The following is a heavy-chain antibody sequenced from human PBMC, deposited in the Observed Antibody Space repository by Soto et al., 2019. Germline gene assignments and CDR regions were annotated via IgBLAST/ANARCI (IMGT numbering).Heavy chain of an antibody. V-gene: IGHV5-10-1*01. CDR2: IDPSDSYT. CDR1: GYSFTSYW. CDR3: ARHEAAAGTFVFDY. D-gene: IGHD6-13*01. J-gene: IGHJ4*02. Sequence: PGESLKISCQGSGYSFTSYWISWVRQMPGKGLEWMGRIDPSDSYTNYSPSFQGHVTISAGKSISTAYLQWSSLKASDTAMYYCARHEAAAGTFVFDYWGQGTLVTVSS.